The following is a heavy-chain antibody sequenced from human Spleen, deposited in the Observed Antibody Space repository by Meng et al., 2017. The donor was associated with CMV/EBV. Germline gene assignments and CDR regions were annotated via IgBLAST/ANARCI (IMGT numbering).Heavy chain of an antibody. CDR2: ISSNGGST. CDR3: AREGSHYGSGSYYYNWFDP. V-gene: IGHV3-64*02. CDR1: GFTFSSYA. Sequence: GESLKISCAASGFTFSSYAMHWVRQAPGKGLEYVSAISSNGGSTYYADSVKGRFTISRDNSKNTLYLQMGSLRAEDMAVYYCAREGSHYGSGSYYYNWFDPWGQGTLVTVSS. J-gene: IGHJ5*02. D-gene: IGHD3-10*01.